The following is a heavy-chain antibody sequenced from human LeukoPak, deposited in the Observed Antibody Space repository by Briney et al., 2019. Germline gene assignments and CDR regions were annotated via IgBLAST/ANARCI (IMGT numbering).Heavy chain of an antibody. CDR3: ARVYYDFWSGSEHDAFDI. Sequence: SETLSLTCTVSGGSISSGSYYWSRIRQPAGKGLEWIGRIYTSGSTNYNPSLKSRVTISVDTSKNQFSLKLSSVTAADTAVYYCARVYYDFWSGSEHDAFDIWGQGTMVTVSS. J-gene: IGHJ3*02. D-gene: IGHD3-3*01. V-gene: IGHV4-61*02. CDR2: IYTSGST. CDR1: GGSISSGSYY.